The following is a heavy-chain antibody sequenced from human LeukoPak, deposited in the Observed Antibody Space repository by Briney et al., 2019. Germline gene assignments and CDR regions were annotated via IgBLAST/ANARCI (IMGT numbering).Heavy chain of an antibody. V-gene: IGHV1-69*06. CDR2: IIPIFGSA. J-gene: IGHJ4*02. CDR3: AKGSRLREGGSYRF. CDR1: GGIFSSYA. Sequence: ASVKVSCKASGGIFSSYAINWVRQAPGQGLEWMGRIIPIFGSANYAQKFQGRVTITADKSTRTAYMELSSLRFEDTALYYCAKGSRLREGGSYRFWGQGTLVTVSS. D-gene: IGHD3-16*02.